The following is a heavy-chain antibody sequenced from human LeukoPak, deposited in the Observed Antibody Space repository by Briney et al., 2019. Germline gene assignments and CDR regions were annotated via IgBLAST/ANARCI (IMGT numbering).Heavy chain of an antibody. CDR1: GGTFSSYA. CDR2: IIPIFGTA. CDR3: ARATRLRPDCSSTSCYLLGPNY. V-gene: IGHV1-69*06. D-gene: IGHD2-2*01. J-gene: IGHJ4*02. Sequence: SVKVSCKASGGTFSSYAISWVRQAPGQGLEWMGGIIPIFGTANYAQTFQGRVTITADKSTSTAYMELRSLRSEDTAVYYCARATRLRPDCSSTSCYLLGPNYWGQGTLVTVSS.